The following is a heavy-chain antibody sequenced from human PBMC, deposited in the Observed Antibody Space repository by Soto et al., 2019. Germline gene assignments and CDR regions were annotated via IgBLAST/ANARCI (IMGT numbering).Heavy chain of an antibody. V-gene: IGHV4-59*01. D-gene: IGHD3-3*01. CDR1: GGSISSFY. Sequence: SETLSLTCTVSGGSISSFYWSWIRQPPGKGLEWIGYIYYSGSTNYNPSLKSRVTISVDTSKNQFSLKLSSVTAADTAVYYCARRGPARYDFWSGSFYYFDYWGQGTLVTVSS. CDR2: IYYSGST. J-gene: IGHJ4*02. CDR3: ARRGPARYDFWSGSFYYFDY.